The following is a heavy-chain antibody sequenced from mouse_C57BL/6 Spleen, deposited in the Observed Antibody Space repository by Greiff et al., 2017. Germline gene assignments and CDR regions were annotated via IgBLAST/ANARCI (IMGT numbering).Heavy chain of an antibody. J-gene: IGHJ3*01. V-gene: IGHV1-15*01. D-gene: IGHD2-4*01. Sequence: VQLQQSGAELVRPGASVTLSCKASGYTFTDYEMHWVKQTPVHGLEWIGAIDPETGGTAYNQKFKGKAILTADKSSSTAYMELRSLTSEDSAVYYCTREEDYDRAWFAYWGQGTLVTVSA. CDR2: IDPETGGT. CDR3: TREEDYDRAWFAY. CDR1: GYTFTDYE.